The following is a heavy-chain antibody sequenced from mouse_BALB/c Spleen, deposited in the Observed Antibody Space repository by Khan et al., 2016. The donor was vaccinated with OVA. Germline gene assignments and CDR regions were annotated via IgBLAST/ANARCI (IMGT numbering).Heavy chain of an antibody. CDR2: IWSDGTT. V-gene: IGHV2-6-1*01. Sequence: QVQLKESGPGLAAPSQSLSITCTISGFSLTTYGVHWVRQPPGKGLEWLVVIWSDGTTNYNSALNSRLTITKDNSQSQVFLKMNSLQTDDTAIYFGARQPYYHYNIMDYWSQGTAVTVSS. CDR3: ARQPYYHYNIMDY. CDR1: GFSLTTYG. D-gene: IGHD2-10*01. J-gene: IGHJ4*01.